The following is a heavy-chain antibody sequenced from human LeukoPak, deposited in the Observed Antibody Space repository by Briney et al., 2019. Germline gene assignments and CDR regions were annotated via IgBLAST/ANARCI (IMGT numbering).Heavy chain of an antibody. CDR3: ARRVYYYDSSGYPRWYFDL. J-gene: IGHJ2*01. D-gene: IGHD3-22*01. CDR1: GGSISSYY. V-gene: IGHV4-59*08. CDR2: IYCRGST. Sequence: AGTLSLTCTASGGSISSYYLSWIRQPPGKGLEWVADIYCRGSTNYNASLKSRVTISVDTSKNQFSLKLSTVTAADTAVYYCARRVYYYDSSGYPRWYFDLWGRGTLVTVSS.